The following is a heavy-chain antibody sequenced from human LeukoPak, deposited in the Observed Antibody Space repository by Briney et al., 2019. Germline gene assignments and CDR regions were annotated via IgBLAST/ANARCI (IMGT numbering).Heavy chain of an antibody. D-gene: IGHD4-17*01. J-gene: IGHJ3*02. CDR1: GDSISGYY. CDR3: ARDRQATTAEDAFDM. CDR2: IYYSGST. V-gene: IGHV4-59*01. Sequence: PSETLSLTCTASGDSISGYYWSWIRQPPGKGLEWIGCIYYSGSTKYNSSLKSRVTISVDTSTNQFSLKLSSVTAGDTAVYYCARDRQATTAEDAFDMWGGGTMVTVS.